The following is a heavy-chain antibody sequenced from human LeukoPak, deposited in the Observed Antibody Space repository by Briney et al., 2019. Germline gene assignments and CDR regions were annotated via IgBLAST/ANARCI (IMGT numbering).Heavy chain of an antibody. CDR3: ARDGPAQMVDFDY. CDR1: GYTFTGSGWY. CDR2: IHPNNGVT. J-gene: IGHJ4*02. Sequence: DSVKVSCKASGYTFTGSGWYLYWLRQAPGQGLECVGWIHPNNGVTLYAQKFQGRVAMTTDTSISTAYMELSRLRPDDTAMYYCARDGPAQMVDFDYWGQGTLVTVSS. V-gene: IGHV1-2*02. D-gene: IGHD3-10*01.